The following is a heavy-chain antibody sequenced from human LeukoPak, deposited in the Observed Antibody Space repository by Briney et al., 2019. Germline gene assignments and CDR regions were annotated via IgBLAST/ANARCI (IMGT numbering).Heavy chain of an antibody. D-gene: IGHD3-22*01. Sequence: SEPLSLTCTVSGGSIRTYYWSWIRQPPGKGPEWMASINYSGRTKYNPSVQRRVTISLDTSKNLISLQLISMTAADTAAYYCARLVDYDNSGDPDIFDIWGQGTTVIVSS. CDR2: INYSGRT. J-gene: IGHJ3*02. CDR1: GGSIRTYY. V-gene: IGHV4-59*01. CDR3: ARLVDYDNSGDPDIFDI.